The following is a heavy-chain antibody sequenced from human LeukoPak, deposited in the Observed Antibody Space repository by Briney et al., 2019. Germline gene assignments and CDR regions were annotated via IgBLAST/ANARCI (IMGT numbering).Heavy chain of an antibody. J-gene: IGHJ4*02. CDR1: GFTVSSNY. D-gene: IGHD3-22*01. CDR2: IYSGGST. Sequence: GGSLRLSCAASGFTVSSNYMSWVRQAPGKGLEWVSVIYSGGSTYYADSVKGRFTISRDNSKNTLYLQMNSLRAEDTAVYFCARDHPYYYDTSGYWHDYWGQGTLVTVSS. CDR3: ARDHPYYYDTSGYWHDY. V-gene: IGHV3-53*01.